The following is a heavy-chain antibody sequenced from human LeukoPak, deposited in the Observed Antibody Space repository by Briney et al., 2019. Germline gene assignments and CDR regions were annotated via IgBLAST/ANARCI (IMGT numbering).Heavy chain of an antibody. CDR2: ISGSGGST. CDR3: AKDWLCGGDCYWYYYYYMDV. CDR1: GFTFSSYP. Sequence: GGSLRLSCAASGFTFSSYPMSWVRQAPGKGLEWVSSISGSGGSTFYADSVKGRFTISRDNSKHTLYLQMNSLTAEDTAVYYCAKDWLCGGDCYWYYYYYMDVWGKGTTVTVSS. J-gene: IGHJ6*03. V-gene: IGHV3-23*01. D-gene: IGHD2-21*01.